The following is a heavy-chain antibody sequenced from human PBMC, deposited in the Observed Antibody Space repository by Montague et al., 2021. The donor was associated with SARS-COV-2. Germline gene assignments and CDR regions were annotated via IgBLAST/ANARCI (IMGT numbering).Heavy chain of an antibody. CDR1: AGTISGYY. CDR2: INHSRST. Sequence: SETLSLTCAVYAGTISGYYSRWARPSPGKGLEWIGEINHSRSTHYNPSLKSRVSMSVDTSKNQFSLKMSSVTAADTAVFYCARSREEFTSIAVIITGGMHYFDSWGQGTLVTVSS. D-gene: IGHD3-22*01. V-gene: IGHV4-34*01. J-gene: IGHJ4*02. CDR3: ARSREEFTSIAVIITGGMHYFDS.